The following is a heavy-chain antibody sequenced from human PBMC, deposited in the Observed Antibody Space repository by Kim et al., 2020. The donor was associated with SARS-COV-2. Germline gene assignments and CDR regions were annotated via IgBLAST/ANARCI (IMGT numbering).Heavy chain of an antibody. CDR3: ARALIAAPWELDY. V-gene: IGHV4-59*01. Sequence: YHPPLKSRVTISVATSKNPFSLKLSSVTAADTAVYYCARALIAAPWELDYWGQGTLVTVSS. J-gene: IGHJ4*02. D-gene: IGHD6-13*01.